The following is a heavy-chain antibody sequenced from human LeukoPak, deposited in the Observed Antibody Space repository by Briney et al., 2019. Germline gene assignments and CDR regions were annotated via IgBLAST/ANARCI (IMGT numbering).Heavy chain of an antibody. V-gene: IGHV3-9*03. CDR1: GFMFGEYA. CDR2: ISWNSGTI. D-gene: IGHD3-22*01. J-gene: IGHJ5*02. Sequence: GGSLRLSCAASGFMFGEYAMHWVRQAPGKGLEWVSGISWNSGTIGYADPVKGRFTIYRENAKHSLYLHMKSQRPEDLCVLYCAKDGGAYSSSAGWFDPWGQGTRVTVSS. CDR3: AKDGGAYSSSAGWFDP.